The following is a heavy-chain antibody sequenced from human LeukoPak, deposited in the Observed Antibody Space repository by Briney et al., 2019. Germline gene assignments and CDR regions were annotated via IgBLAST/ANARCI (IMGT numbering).Heavy chain of an antibody. CDR2: LDPSGST. J-gene: IGHJ4*02. CDR1: GGSISGYY. D-gene: IGHD2-21*01. Sequence: SETLSLTCTVSGGSISGYYWTWIRQPVGKGLEWIGRLDPSGSTNYNPSLNSRVTMSVDTSKNQFSHKLTSVTAADTAVYYCARGGESYSDYWGQGTLVTVSS. V-gene: IGHV4-4*07. CDR3: ARGGESYSDY.